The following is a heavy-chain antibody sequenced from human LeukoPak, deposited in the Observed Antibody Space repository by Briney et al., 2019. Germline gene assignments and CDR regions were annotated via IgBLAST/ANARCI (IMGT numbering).Heavy chain of an antibody. CDR1: GGTFSSYA. CDR3: ATAKYSSGWYGAFDI. Sequence: ASVKVSCKASGGTFSSYAISWVRQAPGQGLEWMGGIIPIFGTANCAQKFQGRVTITADESTSTAYMELSSLRSEDTAVYYCATAKYSSGWYGAFDIWGQGTMVTVSP. D-gene: IGHD6-19*01. J-gene: IGHJ3*02. V-gene: IGHV1-69*13. CDR2: IIPIFGTA.